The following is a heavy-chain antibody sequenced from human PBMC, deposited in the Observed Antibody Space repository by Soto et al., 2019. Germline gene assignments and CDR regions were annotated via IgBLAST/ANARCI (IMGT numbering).Heavy chain of an antibody. V-gene: IGHV1-18*04. CDR2: ISAYNGNT. Sequence: QVQLVQSGAEVKKPGASVKVSCKASGYTFTSYGISWVRQAPGQGLEWMGWISAYNGNTNYAQKLQGRVTMTTDTSPSTAYRELRSLRSDDTAVYYCARVGVAAPPYYCYYYGMDGWGQGTTVTVSS. J-gene: IGHJ6*02. D-gene: IGHD2-15*01. CDR3: ARVGVAAPPYYCYYYGMDG. CDR1: GYTFTSYG.